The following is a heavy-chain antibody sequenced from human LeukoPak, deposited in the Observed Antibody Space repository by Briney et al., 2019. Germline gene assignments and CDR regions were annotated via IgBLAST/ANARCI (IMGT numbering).Heavy chain of an antibody. V-gene: IGHV3-43*02. CDR1: GFSFDDYA. CDR2: ISGDGGST. Sequence: GASLRLSCAASGFSFDDYAMLWVRQGPGKGLEWVSLISGDGGSTYYGDSVKGRFTISRDNSKNSLYLEMNSLKIEDTGLYYCAKDKGDGEYVDYWGQGTLVTVSS. D-gene: IGHD5-24*01. J-gene: IGHJ4*02. CDR3: AKDKGDGEYVDY.